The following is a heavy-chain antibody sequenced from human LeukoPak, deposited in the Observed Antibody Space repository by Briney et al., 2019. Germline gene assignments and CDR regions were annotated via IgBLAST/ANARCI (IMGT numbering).Heavy chain of an antibody. CDR3: ARTTPWIQNREYGLDV. V-gene: IGHV3-21*01. Sequence: GGSLRLSWAASGFTFSSYSMNWVRQAPGKGLEWVSSISSTSTDIYYADSVKGRFTISRDNAKNSLSLQMNSLRAEDTAVYYCARTTPWIQNREYGLDVWGQGTTVTVSS. D-gene: IGHD5-18*01. CDR1: GFTFSSYS. CDR2: ISSTSTDI. J-gene: IGHJ6*02.